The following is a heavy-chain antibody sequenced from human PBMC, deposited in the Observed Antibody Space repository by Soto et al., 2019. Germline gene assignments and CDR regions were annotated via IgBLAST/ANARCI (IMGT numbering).Heavy chain of an antibody. CDR1: GGSISSNHYY. V-gene: IGHV4-39*01. D-gene: IGHD1-26*01. CDR2: IYYNENT. J-gene: IGHJ4*02. CDR3: ASLSYSGSYYLHPFDY. Sequence: SETLSLTCTVSGGSISSNHYYWGWVRQPPGKGLEWIGTIYYNENTYSNPSLRGRVTISVDTSKNQFSLKLSSVTAADTAVYFCASLSYSGSYYLHPFDYWGQGTLVTVPQ.